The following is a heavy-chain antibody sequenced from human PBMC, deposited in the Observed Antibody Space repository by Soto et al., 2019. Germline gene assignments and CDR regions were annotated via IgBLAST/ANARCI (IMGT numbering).Heavy chain of an antibody. CDR2: VSFDGSNK. Sequence: QMQLVESEGGVVQPGGSLRLSCAASGFTFNYYPMHWVRQAPGKGLEWVAVVSFDGSNKYYADSVKGRFTISKDNSKNTLYLQMNSLRREDTAVYYCARLPGPLVAVLYIYPLDGREAMSDVDVWGQGTTVTVSS. CDR3: ARLPGPLVAVLYIYPLDGREAMSDVDV. D-gene: IGHD6-19*01. J-gene: IGHJ6*02. V-gene: IGHV3-30-3*01. CDR1: GFTFNYYP.